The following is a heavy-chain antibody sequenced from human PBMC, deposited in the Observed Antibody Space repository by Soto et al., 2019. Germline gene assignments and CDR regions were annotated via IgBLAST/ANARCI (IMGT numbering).Heavy chain of an antibody. J-gene: IGHJ4*02. Sequence: GSLRLSCVASEFTFSSYNMNWVRQAPGKGLEWVSSISSGSSYIYYADSVKGRFTISRDNAKKSLYLQMNSLRAEDTAMYYCARDAGSGWYFFNSWGQGTLVTVSS. V-gene: IGHV3-21*01. D-gene: IGHD6-19*01. CDR3: ARDAGSGWYFFNS. CDR2: ISSGSSYI. CDR1: EFTFSSYN.